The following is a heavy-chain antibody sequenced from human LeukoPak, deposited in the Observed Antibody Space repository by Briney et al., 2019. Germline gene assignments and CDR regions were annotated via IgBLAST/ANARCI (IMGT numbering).Heavy chain of an antibody. V-gene: IGHV4-59*01. J-gene: IGHJ4*02. CDR2: IYYSGST. D-gene: IGHD4-23*01. Sequence: SETLSLTCTVSGGSISSYYWSWIRQPPGKGLEWIGYIYYSGSTNYNPSLKSRVTISVDTSKNQLSLKLSSVTAADTAVYYCARGPPMVVTPFDYWGQGTLVTVSS. CDR3: ARGPPMVVTPFDY. CDR1: GGSISSYY.